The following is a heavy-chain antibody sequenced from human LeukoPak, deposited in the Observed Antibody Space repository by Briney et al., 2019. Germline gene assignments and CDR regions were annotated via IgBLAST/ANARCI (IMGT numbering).Heavy chain of an antibody. CDR2: ISWNSGSI. J-gene: IGHJ5*02. CDR3: AKGTGVGWFDP. CDR1: GFTFDDYA. Sequence: GGSLRLSCAASGFTFDDYAMHWVRQAPGKGLEWVSGISWNSGSIGYADSVKGRFTISRDNAKNSLYLQMNSLRAEDTALYYCAKGTGVGWFDPWGQGTLVTVSS. V-gene: IGHV3-9*01. D-gene: IGHD1-14*01.